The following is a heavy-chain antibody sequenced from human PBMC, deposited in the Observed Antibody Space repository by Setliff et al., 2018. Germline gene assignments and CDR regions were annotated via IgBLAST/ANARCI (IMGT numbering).Heavy chain of an antibody. CDR3: ARHKSNGSGSYPSLYMDV. CDR2: IYYSGST. D-gene: IGHD3-10*01. V-gene: IGHV4-39*01. CDR1: GGSISSGSYY. Sequence: SETLSLTCRVPGGSISSGSYYWGLIRQPPGKGLEWVATIYYSGSTYSNPSLKSRLIISVDAPDNQFSVKLSSVTAADTAVYYCARHKSNGSGSYPSLYMDVWGKGIMVTVSS. J-gene: IGHJ6*03.